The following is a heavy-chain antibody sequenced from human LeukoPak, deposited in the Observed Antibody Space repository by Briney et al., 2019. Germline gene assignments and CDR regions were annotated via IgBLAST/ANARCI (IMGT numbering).Heavy chain of an antibody. D-gene: IGHD3-10*01. J-gene: IGHJ4*02. Sequence: GGSLRLSCAASGFTFSSYAMSWVRQAPGKGPEWVSGIIGSGGSTYYADSVKGRFTISRDNSKNTLYLQMNSLGAEDTAVYYCAKSAGSGTYLLDDWGQGTLVTVSS. CDR1: GFTFSSYA. CDR3: AKSAGSGTYLLDD. V-gene: IGHV3-23*01. CDR2: IIGSGGST.